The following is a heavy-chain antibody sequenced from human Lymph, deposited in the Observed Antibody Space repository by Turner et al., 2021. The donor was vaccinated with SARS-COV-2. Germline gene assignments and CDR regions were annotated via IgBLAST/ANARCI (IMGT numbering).Heavy chain of an antibody. D-gene: IGHD1-26*01. CDR2: SIPSLGIE. J-gene: IGHJ5*02. V-gene: IGHV1-69*04. Sequence: QFQLVQSGAEVKKPGSSVTVSCTASGGTFSSYSIRWVRQAPGQGLEWSGRSIPSLGIEDYEEKCQGRGTSTADKSTNTAYMELRSMRSEDTAVYDCARGRLDSYRGSYDSWFDPWGQGTLVTVSS. CDR1: GGTFSSYS. CDR3: ARGRLDSYRGSYDSWFDP.